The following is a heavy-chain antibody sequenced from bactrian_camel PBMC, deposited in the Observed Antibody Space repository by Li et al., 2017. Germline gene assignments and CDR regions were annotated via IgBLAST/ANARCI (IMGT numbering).Heavy chain of an antibody. D-gene: IGHD3*01. J-gene: IGHJ4*01. CDR3: AAGCRDLRLDFLNMRAYRY. V-gene: IGHV3S31*01. Sequence: VQLVESGGGLVQPGGTLRLSCVASGFTFSSWALSWVRQAPGKGLEWVSAISSGGRMTYYTDAVKGRFTISIDNSKNTLYLQMNSLKPEDTAMYYCAAGCRDLRLDFLNMRAYRYWGQGTQVTVS. CDR1: GFTFSSWA. CDR2: ISSGGRMT.